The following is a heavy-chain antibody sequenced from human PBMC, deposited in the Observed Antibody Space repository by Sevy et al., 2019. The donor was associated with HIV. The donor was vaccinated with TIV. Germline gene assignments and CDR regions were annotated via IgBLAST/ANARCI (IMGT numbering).Heavy chain of an antibody. D-gene: IGHD3-22*01. CDR2: MYNSGST. CDR1: RASISNYF. J-gene: IGHJ5*02. CDR3: ARYYYDSSGPGSWFDP. Sequence: SETLSLTCTVSRASISNYFWTWIRQPLGKGLEWIGYMYNSGSTNYNPSLKSRVTMSVDTSKSQFSLKLTSVTAADTAFYYCARYYYDSSGPGSWFDPWGQGILVTVSS. V-gene: IGHV4-59*01.